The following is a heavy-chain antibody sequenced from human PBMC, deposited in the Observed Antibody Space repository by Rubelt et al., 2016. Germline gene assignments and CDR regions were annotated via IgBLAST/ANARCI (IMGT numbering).Heavy chain of an antibody. J-gene: IGHJ4*02. V-gene: IGHV1-69*01. D-gene: IGHD2-2*02. CDR3: ARVVPAAILPFDY. CDR1: GGTFSSYA. Sequence: QVQLVQSGAEVKKPGSSVKVSCKASGGTFSSYAISWVRQAPGQGLEWMGGIIPIFGTANYARKFQGRVTSTADDATSTAYMELSSLRYEDTAVYYCARVVPAAILPFDYWGQGTLVTVSS. CDR2: IIPIFGTA.